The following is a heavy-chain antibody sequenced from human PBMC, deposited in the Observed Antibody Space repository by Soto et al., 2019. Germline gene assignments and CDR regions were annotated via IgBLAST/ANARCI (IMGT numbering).Heavy chain of an antibody. CDR3: ARQTGTGYYYYYYMDV. CDR1: GGSISSSGYY. D-gene: IGHD1-7*01. Sequence: TSETLSLTCTVSGGSISSSGYYWGWIRQPPGKGLEWIGNIYYSGSTYYNPSLKSRVTISVDTSKNQFSLKLSSVTAADTAVYYCARQTGTGYYYYYYMDVWGKGTTVTVSS. J-gene: IGHJ6*03. V-gene: IGHV4-39*01. CDR2: IYYSGST.